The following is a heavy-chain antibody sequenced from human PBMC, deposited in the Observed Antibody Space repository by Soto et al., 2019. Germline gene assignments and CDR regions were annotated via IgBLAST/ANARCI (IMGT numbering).Heavy chain of an antibody. V-gene: IGHV3-11*01. Sequence: VGSLRLSCAASGFTFSDYYMSWIRQAPGKGLEWVSYISSSGSTIYYADSVKGRFTISRDNAKNSLYLQMNSLRAEDTAVYYCARVDRPAAYAFDIWGQGTMVTVSS. J-gene: IGHJ3*02. CDR3: ARVDRPAAYAFDI. D-gene: IGHD3-22*01. CDR1: GFTFSDYY. CDR2: ISSSGSTI.